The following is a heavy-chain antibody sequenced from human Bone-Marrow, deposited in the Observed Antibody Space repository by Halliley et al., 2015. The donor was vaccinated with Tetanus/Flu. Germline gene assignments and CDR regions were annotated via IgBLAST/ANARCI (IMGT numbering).Heavy chain of an antibody. CDR3: ARRGYYYGMDV. D-gene: IGHD3-16*01. J-gene: IGHJ6*02. Sequence: KGLEWVSFISISGDYIYYADSVKGRFTISRDTAKNSLYLQMNTLRVEDTAVYYCARRGYYYGMDVWGQGTTVTVSS. CDR2: ISISGDYI. V-gene: IGHV3-21*01.